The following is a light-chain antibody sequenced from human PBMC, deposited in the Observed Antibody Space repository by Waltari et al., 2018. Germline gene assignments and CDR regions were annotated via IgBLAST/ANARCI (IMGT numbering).Light chain of an antibody. J-gene: IGKJ1*01. CDR1: QSISRF. V-gene: IGKV3-20*01. CDR2: DAS. Sequence: DIFLTQSPGTLSLSPGDGATLSCRASQSISRFLAWYQQKPGQAPRLLIYDASTRATGIPDRFSGSGSGTDFSLTISRLEPEDFAVYYCQKYGTLPATFGQGTKVEIK. CDR3: QKYGTLPAT.